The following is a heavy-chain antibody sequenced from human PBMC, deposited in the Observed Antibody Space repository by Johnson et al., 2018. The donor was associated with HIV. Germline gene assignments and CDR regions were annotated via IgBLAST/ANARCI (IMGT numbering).Heavy chain of an antibody. V-gene: IGHV3-13*01. Sequence: VQLVESGGGVVQPGRSLRLSCAASGFTISSYDMHWVRQATGKGLEWVSGVNWNGDNTGYAGSVKGRFTICRENAKNSLCLQMNSLRVEDTAVYYCARDRVGGTYDSFDIWGQGTMVTVSS. J-gene: IGHJ3*02. CDR3: ARDRVGGTYDSFDI. CDR2: NWNGDNT. D-gene: IGHD1-26*01. CDR1: GFTISSYD.